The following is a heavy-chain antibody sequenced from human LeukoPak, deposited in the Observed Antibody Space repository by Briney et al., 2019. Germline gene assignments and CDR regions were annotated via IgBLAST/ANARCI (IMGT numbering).Heavy chain of an antibody. CDR1: GDSISNNW. CDR2: IFHRGIP. J-gene: IGHJ4*02. V-gene: IGHV4-4*02. Sequence: SETLSLTCAVSGDSISNNWWSWVRQSPGKGLEWIGEIFHRGIPNYNPSLQSRVSMSIDKSNNQLSLRVNSVTAADTAVYYCARGRDSGYDHYFDYWGQGTLVTVSS. CDR3: ARGRDSGYDHYFDY. D-gene: IGHD5-12*01.